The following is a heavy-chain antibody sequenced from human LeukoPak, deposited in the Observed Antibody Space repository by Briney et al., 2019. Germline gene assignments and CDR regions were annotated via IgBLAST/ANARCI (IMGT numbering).Heavy chain of an antibody. J-gene: IGHJ4*02. D-gene: IGHD6-13*01. CDR3: AKGEQQLVRGSFDY. CDR2: IYSGGST. Sequence: PGGSLRLSCAASGFTVSSNYMSWVRQAPGKGLEWVSVIYSGGSTYYADSVKGRFTISRDNSKNTLYLQMNSLRAEDTAVYYCAKGEQQLVRGSFDYWGQGTLVTVSS. V-gene: IGHV3-53*05. CDR1: GFTVSSNY.